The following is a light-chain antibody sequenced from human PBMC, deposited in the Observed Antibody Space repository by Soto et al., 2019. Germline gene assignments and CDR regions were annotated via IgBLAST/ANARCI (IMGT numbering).Light chain of an antibody. CDR3: QQYNNWHT. J-gene: IGKJ2*01. V-gene: IGKV3-15*01. CDR1: QSVSSI. CDR2: GAS. Sequence: EIVMTQSPATLSVSPGERATLSCRASQSVSSILAWYQQKPGQAPRLLIYGASTRATGIPARFSGSGSGTEFTLTISSLQSEDFAVYYCQQYNNWHTFGQGTKLEIK.